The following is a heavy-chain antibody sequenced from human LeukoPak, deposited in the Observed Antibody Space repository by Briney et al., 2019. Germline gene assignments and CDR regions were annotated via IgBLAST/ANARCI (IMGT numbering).Heavy chain of an antibody. D-gene: IGHD3-22*01. Sequence: PGGSLRLPCAAFGFTFSSYSMNWVRQAPGKGLEWVSSISSSSSYIYYADSVKGRFTISRDNSQNTLYLQMNSLRAEDTAVYYCAKDWAGSDRRYYFDSWGQGTLVTVSS. V-gene: IGHV3-21*04. CDR3: AKDWAGSDRRYYFDS. CDR2: ISSSSSYI. J-gene: IGHJ4*02. CDR1: GFTFSSYS.